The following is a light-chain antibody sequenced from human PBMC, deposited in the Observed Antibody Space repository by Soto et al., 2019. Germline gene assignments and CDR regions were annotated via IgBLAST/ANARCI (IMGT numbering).Light chain of an antibody. Sequence: EIVLTQSPDSLSVSLGERATINCKSSQNVFSSLNNKNLLSWFQQKPGQPPRLLVYWASTRESGVPDRFSGSGSGTDFTLTISSLQAEDVAIYYGQHYASPPVTFGQGTKLEIK. CDR2: WAS. V-gene: IGKV4-1*01. CDR3: QHYASPPVT. J-gene: IGKJ1*01. CDR1: QNVFSSLNNKNL.